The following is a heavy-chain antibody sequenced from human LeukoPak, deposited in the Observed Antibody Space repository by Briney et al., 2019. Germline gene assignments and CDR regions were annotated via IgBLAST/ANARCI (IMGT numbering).Heavy chain of an antibody. Sequence: GGSLRLSCAASGFTFSNHAMTWVRQAPGKGLEWVSTISGSAGSTYYADSVKGRFTISRDNSKNTLYLQMNSLRAEDTAVYYCAKKGRSSRGYFDYWGQGTLVTVSS. CDR1: GFTFSNHA. CDR2: ISGSAGST. CDR3: AKKGRSSRGYFDY. J-gene: IGHJ4*02. D-gene: IGHD6-13*01. V-gene: IGHV3-23*01.